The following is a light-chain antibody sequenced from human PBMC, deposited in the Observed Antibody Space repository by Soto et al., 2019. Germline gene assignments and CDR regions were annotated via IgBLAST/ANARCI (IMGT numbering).Light chain of an antibody. V-gene: IGKV3-11*01. J-gene: IGKJ4*01. CDR2: DAS. CDR3: QQRSNWPPVT. Sequence: EVVLTQSPATLSLSPGERATLSCRASQSVSRHLAWYQQKPGQAPRLLILDASDRATGIPARFSGSGSGTNFTLTLSSLEPEDFAVYDCQQRSNWPPVTFGGGTKVEIK. CDR1: QSVSRH.